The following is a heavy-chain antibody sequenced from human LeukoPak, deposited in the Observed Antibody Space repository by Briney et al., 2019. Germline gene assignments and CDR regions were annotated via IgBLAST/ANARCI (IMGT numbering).Heavy chain of an antibody. CDR3: ARGWGCSGGSCYSDAFDI. CDR2: INPNSGGT. V-gene: IGHV1-2*02. CDR1: GYTFTGYY. D-gene: IGHD2-15*01. Sequence: ASVKVSCKASGYTFTGYYMHWVRQAPGQGLEWMGWINPNSGGTNYAQKFQGRVTMTRDTPISTAYMELSRLRSDDTAVYYCARGWGCSGGSCYSDAFDIWGQGTMVTVSS. J-gene: IGHJ3*02.